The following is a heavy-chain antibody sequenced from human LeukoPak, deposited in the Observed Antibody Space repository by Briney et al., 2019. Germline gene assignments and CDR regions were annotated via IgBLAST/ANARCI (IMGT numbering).Heavy chain of an antibody. CDR3: ARLGGVRYCSGGSCYSNYYGMDV. J-gene: IGHJ6*02. V-gene: IGHV4-39*01. CDR1: GGSISSSSYY. Sequence: PSETLSLTCTVSGGSISSSSYYWGWIRQPPGKGLEWIGSIYYSGSTYYNPSPKSRVTISVDTSKNQFSLKLSSVTAADTAVYYCARLGGVRYCSGGSCYSNYYGMDVWGQGTTVTVSS. CDR2: IYYSGST. D-gene: IGHD2-15*01.